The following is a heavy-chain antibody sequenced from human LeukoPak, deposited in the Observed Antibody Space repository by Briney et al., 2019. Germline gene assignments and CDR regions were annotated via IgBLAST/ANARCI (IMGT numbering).Heavy chain of an antibody. D-gene: IGHD6-13*01. Sequence: GGSLRLSCVASGFTFSSYAMSWVRQAPGKGLEWVSAISGSGGSTYYADSVKGRFTISRDNSKNTLYLQMNSLRAEDTAVYYCAKRIAAAGTSQSYYFDYWGQGTLVTVSS. J-gene: IGHJ4*02. V-gene: IGHV3-23*01. CDR3: AKRIAAAGTSQSYYFDY. CDR1: GFTFSSYA. CDR2: ISGSGGST.